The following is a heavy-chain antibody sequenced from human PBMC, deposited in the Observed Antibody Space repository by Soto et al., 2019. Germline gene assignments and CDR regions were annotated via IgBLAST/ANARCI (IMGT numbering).Heavy chain of an antibody. V-gene: IGHV4-59*01. CDR2: VYYNGDT. CDR1: GGSTHSYY. CDR3: ARGHGHGGSSFDF. Sequence: QVQLQESGPGLVKPSETLSLTCTVSGGSTHSYYWAWIRQPPGKGLEWMGYVYYNGDTNYNPSLKSRVTISVDASKNQFSLKLTSVIPADTAVYYCARGHGHGGSSFDFWGQGTLVTVSS. D-gene: IGHD2-15*01. J-gene: IGHJ4*02.